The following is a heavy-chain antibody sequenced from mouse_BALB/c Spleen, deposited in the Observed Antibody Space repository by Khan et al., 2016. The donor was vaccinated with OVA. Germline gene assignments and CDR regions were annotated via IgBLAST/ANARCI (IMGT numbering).Heavy chain of an antibody. CDR1: GFSLSRYN. J-gene: IGHJ4*01. V-gene: IGHV2-6-4*01. D-gene: IGHD2-14*01. CDR2: IWGGGGT. CDR3: ARAYYRYDDYYAMDY. Sequence: VQLQESGPGLVAPSQSLSITCTVSGFSLSRYNIHWVRQPPGKGLEWLGVIWGGGGTAYNSTLKSRLSISKDNSTSQVFLKMNSMQTDATDMYYCARAYYRYDDYYAMDYWGQGTSVTVSS.